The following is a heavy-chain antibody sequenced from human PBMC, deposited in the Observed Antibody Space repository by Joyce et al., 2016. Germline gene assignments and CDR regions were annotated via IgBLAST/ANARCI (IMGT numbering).Heavy chain of an antibody. V-gene: IGHV1-3*04. J-gene: IGHJ4*02. CDR3: TTINNYGD. CDR2: INTGNGNT. Sequence: QVQLVQSGAEVKKPGASVKVSCKASGDTFTDYPIHWVRQAPGQRLEWMGWINTGNGNTKYSQKFQGRVTITRDTAASTAYIEVSSLRSEDTAVYYCTTINNYGDWGQGTLITVSS. D-gene: IGHD4-17*01. CDR1: GDTFTDYP.